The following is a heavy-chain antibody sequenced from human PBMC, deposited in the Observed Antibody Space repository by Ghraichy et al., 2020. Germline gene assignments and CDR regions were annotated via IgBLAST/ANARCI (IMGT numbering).Heavy chain of an antibody. CDR3: AREAVCSGGSCYWGWYYYYGMDV. D-gene: IGHD2-15*01. V-gene: IGHV3-30*04. CDR2: ISYDGSNK. CDR1: GFTFSSYA. Sequence: GGSLRLSCAASGFTFSSYAMHWVRQAPGKGLEWVAVISYDGSNKYYADSVKGRFTISRDNSKNTLYLQMNSLRAEDTAVYYCAREAVCSGGSCYWGWYYYYGMDVWGQGTTVTVSS. J-gene: IGHJ6*02.